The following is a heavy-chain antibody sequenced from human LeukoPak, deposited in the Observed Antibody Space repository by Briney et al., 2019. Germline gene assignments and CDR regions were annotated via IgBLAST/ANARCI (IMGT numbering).Heavy chain of an antibody. D-gene: IGHD5-18*01. CDR3: ARDGWGNSYGLYPSRRNAFDI. V-gene: IGHV4-61*02. J-gene: IGHJ3*02. CDR2: IYTSGIT. CDR1: GGSISSGTYY. Sequence: SETLSLTCTVSGGSISSGTYYWYWIRQPAGKGLEWIGRIYTSGITNYNPSLKSRVTISVDTSKNQFSLKLSSVTAADTAVYYCARDGWGNSYGLYPSRRNAFDIWGQGTMVTVSS.